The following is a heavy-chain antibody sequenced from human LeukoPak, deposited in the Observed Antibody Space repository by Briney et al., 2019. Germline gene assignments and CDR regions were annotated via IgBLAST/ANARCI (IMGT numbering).Heavy chain of an antibody. CDR1: GGSISSYY. J-gene: IGHJ4*02. V-gene: IGHV4-4*07. Sequence: SETLSLTCTVSGGSISSYYWSWIRQPARKGLEWIGRIYTSGSTNYNPSLKSRVTMSVDTSKNQFSLKLSSVTAADTAVYYCARDYNDYGDSRFDSWGQGTLVTVSS. CDR3: ARDYNDYGDSRFDS. D-gene: IGHD4-17*01. CDR2: IYTSGST.